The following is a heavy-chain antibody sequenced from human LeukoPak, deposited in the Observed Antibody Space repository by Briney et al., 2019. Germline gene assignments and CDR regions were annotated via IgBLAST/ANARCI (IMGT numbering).Heavy chain of an antibody. CDR3: AGVHSSSWYWFDP. Sequence: GGSLRLSCAASGFTVSSNYMSWVRQAPGKGLEWVSVIYSGGSTYYADSVKGRFTISRDNSKNTLYLQMNSLRAEDTAMYYCAGVHSSSWYWFDPWGQGTLVTVSS. CDR1: GFTVSSNY. V-gene: IGHV3-53*01. J-gene: IGHJ5*02. D-gene: IGHD6-13*01. CDR2: IYSGGST.